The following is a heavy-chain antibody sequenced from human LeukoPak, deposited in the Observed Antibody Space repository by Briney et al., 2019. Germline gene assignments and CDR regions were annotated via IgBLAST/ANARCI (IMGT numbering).Heavy chain of an antibody. J-gene: IGHJ6*03. CDR3: ARGPDYDFWSGVYYYYYYMDV. D-gene: IGHD3-3*01. CDR2: ISGSSSYI. V-gene: IGHV3-21*01. CDR1: GFTFSSYS. Sequence: PGGSLRLSCAASGFTFSSYSMNWVRQAPGKGLEWVSSISGSSSYIYYADSVKGRFTISRDNAKNSLYLQMNSLRAEDTAVYYCARGPDYDFWSGVYYYYYYMDVWGKGTTVTVSS.